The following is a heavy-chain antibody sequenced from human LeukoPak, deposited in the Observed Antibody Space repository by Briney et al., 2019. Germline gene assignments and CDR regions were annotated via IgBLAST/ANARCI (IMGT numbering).Heavy chain of an antibody. D-gene: IGHD6-19*01. CDR3: AKDSSGAMWYYYGMDV. Sequence: PGGSLRLSCAASGFTFDDYAMHWVRQAPGKGLEWVSGIRWNSGSIGYADSVKGRFTISRDNAKNSLYLQMNSLRAEDTALYYCAKDSSGAMWYYYGMDVWGQGTTVTVSS. CDR2: IRWNSGSI. V-gene: IGHV3-9*01. J-gene: IGHJ6*02. CDR1: GFTFDDYA.